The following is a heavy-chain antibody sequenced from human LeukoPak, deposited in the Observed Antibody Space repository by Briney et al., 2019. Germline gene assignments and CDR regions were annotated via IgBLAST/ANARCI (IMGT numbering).Heavy chain of an antibody. V-gene: IGHV3-23*01. Sequence: QSGGSLRLSCAASGFTFSSYAMSWVRQAPGKGLEWVSAISGSGGSTYYADSVKGRFTISRDNSKSTLYLQMNSLRAEDTAVYYCARARRYDYVWGSYRYGAFDIWGQGTMVTVSS. CDR3: ARARRYDYVWGSYRYGAFDI. J-gene: IGHJ3*02. D-gene: IGHD3-16*02. CDR1: GFTFSSYA. CDR2: ISGSGGST.